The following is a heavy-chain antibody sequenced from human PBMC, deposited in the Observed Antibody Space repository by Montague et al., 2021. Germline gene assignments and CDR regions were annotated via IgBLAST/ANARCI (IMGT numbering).Heavy chain of an antibody. Sequence: SETLSLTCTVSGGSISNYFWTWIRQPPGKGLEWIGFISYSRRTNFNPSLKSRVTISLDTSKNQFSLNLSSVTAADTAVYYCARDTTTDGFDIWGQGTMVTVSS. J-gene: IGHJ3*02. V-gene: IGHV4-59*13. D-gene: IGHD1-1*01. CDR1: GGSISNYF. CDR2: ISYSRRT. CDR3: ARDTTTDGFDI.